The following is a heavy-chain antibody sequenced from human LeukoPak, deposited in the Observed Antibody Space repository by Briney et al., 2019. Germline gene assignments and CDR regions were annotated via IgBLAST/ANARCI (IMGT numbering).Heavy chain of an antibody. D-gene: IGHD5-18*01. J-gene: IGHJ3*02. Sequence: GESLKISCKGSGYRFTSYWIGWVRQMPGKDLEWMGTFNPADSDIRYGPSFQGQVTISVDRSINTAYLQWSSLKASDTGIYYCARHVSNSRVAFDIWGQGTMVTVSS. CDR1: GYRFTSYW. CDR3: ARHVSNSRVAFDI. CDR2: FNPADSDI. V-gene: IGHV5-51*01.